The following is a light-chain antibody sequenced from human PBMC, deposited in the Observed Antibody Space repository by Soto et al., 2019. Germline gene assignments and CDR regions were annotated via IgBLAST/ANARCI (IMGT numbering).Light chain of an antibody. CDR2: GNT. Sequence: QSVLTQPPSVSGAPGQRVTISCIGSSSNIGAGYEVHWYQHLPGKAPKLLIYGNTNRPSGVPDRFSGSKSGTSASLAITGLQAEDEADYYCQSYDSSLSASYVFGGGTKLTVL. V-gene: IGLV1-40*01. J-gene: IGLJ1*01. CDR1: SSNIGAGYE. CDR3: QSYDSSLSASYV.